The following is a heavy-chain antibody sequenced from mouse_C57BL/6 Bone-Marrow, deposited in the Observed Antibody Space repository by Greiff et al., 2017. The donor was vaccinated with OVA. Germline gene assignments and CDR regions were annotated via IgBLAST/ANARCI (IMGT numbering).Heavy chain of an antibody. CDR3: AKGYYYGSLYWYFDV. V-gene: IGHV5-17*01. D-gene: IGHD1-1*01. CDR1: GFTFSDYG. Sequence: EVKLVESGGGLVKPGGSLKLSCAASGFTFSDYGMHWVRQAPEKGLEWVAYISSGSSTIYYADTVKGRFTISRDNAKNTLFLQMTSLRSEDTAMYYCAKGYYYGSLYWYFDVWGTGTTVTVSS. CDR2: ISSGSSTI. J-gene: IGHJ1*03.